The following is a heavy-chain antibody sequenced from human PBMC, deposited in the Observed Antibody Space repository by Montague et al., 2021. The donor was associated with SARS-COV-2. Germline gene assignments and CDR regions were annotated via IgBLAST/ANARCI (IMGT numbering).Heavy chain of an antibody. CDR2: IYYSGTT. V-gene: IGHV4-39*01. Sequence: SETLSLTCTVSGGSISSSNYYWVWIRQPPGKGLVWIVSIYYSGTTYYNPSLQSRVTISVDTTKKQLSPKLSSVTAAATAVYYCARETYTSGWSQQFDYWGQGTLVTVSS. J-gene: IGHJ4*02. CDR1: GGSISSSNYY. CDR3: ARETYTSGWSQQFDY. D-gene: IGHD6-19*01.